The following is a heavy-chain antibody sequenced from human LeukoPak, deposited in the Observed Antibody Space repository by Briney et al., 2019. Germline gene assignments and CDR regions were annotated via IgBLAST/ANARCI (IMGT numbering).Heavy chain of an antibody. CDR1: GFTFDDYA. CDR3: AKDISIVAAGTNFGPFDY. J-gene: IGHJ4*02. V-gene: IGHV3-9*01. D-gene: IGHD6-13*01. CDR2: ISWNSGSI. Sequence: GGSLRLSCSASGFTFDDYAMHWVRQAPGKGLEWVSGISWNSGSIGYADSVKGRFTISRDNAKNSLYLQMNSLRAEDTALYYCAKDISIVAAGTNFGPFDYWGQGTLVTVSS.